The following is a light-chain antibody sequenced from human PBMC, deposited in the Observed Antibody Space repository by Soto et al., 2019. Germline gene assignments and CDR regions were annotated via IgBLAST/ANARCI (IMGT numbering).Light chain of an antibody. V-gene: IGLV2-11*01. J-gene: IGLJ1*01. CDR3: CSYAGSSWV. CDR2: DVS. Sequence: QPVLTQPRSVSGSPGQSVTISCTGTSSDVGGYNYVSWYQQHPGKAPKLMIYDVSKRPSGVPDRFSGSKSGNTASLTISGLQAEDEADYYCCSYAGSSWVFGTGTKLTVL. CDR1: SSDVGGYNY.